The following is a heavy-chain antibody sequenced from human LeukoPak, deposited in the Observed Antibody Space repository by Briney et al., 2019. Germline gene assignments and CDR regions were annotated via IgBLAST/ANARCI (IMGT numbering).Heavy chain of an antibody. CDR3: AKAPHYDFWSGYYFDY. CDR1: GFTFSSYG. D-gene: IGHD3-3*01. Sequence: GGSLRLSCAASGFTFSSYGMSWVRQAPGKGLEWVSAISTSGDSTYYADSVKGRFTISRDNSKNTLYLQMNSLRAEDTAVYYCAKAPHYDFWSGYYFDYWGQGTLVTVSS. V-gene: IGHV3-23*01. J-gene: IGHJ4*02. CDR2: ISTSGDST.